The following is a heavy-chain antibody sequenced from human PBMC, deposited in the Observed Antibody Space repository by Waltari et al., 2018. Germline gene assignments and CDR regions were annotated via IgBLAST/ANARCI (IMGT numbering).Heavy chain of an antibody. D-gene: IGHD3-16*02. CDR1: GYRLNEFS. V-gene: IGHV1-24*01. Sequence: QVHLVQSGAEVKKPGASVKVSCKVSGYRLNEFSIHWVRQIPGEGLEWIGGFDPDDGAETVYAQQFQGRVSMTADTSTDTAYMELSSLRSDDTAVYYCATLFIVFHPSHDYWGQGTLVIVSS. J-gene: IGHJ4*02. CDR3: ATLFIVFHPSHDY. CDR2: FDPDDGAET.